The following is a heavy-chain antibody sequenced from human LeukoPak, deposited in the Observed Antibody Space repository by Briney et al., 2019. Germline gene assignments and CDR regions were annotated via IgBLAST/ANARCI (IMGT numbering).Heavy chain of an antibody. Sequence: GGSLRLSCAASGFTCSSYAMSWVRQAPGKGLEWVANIKQDGSQKYYVDSVKGRFTISRDNAKNSLSLQMDDLRAEDTAVYYCARDDPDYWGQGTLVTVSS. CDR3: ARDDPDY. CDR1: GFTCSSYA. V-gene: IGHV3-7*01. CDR2: IKQDGSQK. J-gene: IGHJ4*02.